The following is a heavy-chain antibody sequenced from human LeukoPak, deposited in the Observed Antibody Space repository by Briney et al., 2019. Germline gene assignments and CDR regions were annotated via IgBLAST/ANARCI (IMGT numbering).Heavy chain of an antibody. CDR1: GGSVSSGTYS. V-gene: IGHV4-30-2*01. Sequence: PSETLSLTCTVSGGSVSSGTYSWSWIRQPPGEGLEWIGYIYHTGSTYYNPSLKGRVTISVDRSKNQFSLNLNFVTAADTALYYCARGDGSGSGRWFDPWGQGTLITVSS. J-gene: IGHJ5*02. CDR2: IYHTGST. D-gene: IGHD3-10*01. CDR3: ARGDGSGSGRWFDP.